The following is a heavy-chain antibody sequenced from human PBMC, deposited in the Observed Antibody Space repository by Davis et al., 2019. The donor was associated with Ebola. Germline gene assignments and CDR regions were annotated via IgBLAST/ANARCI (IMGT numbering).Heavy chain of an antibody. CDR3: ARGQGVTIYYYYYYGMDV. Sequence: MPSETLSLTCTVSGGSISSSSYYWGWIRQPPGKGLEWIGSIYYSGSTYYNPSLKSRVTISVDTSKNQFSLKLSSVTAADTAVYYCARGQGVTIYYYYYYGMDVWGQGTTVTVSS. CDR1: GGSISSSSYY. D-gene: IGHD3-10*01. V-gene: IGHV4-39*01. J-gene: IGHJ6*02. CDR2: IYYSGST.